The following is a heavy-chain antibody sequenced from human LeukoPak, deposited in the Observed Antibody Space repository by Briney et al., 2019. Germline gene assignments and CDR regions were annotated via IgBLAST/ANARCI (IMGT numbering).Heavy chain of an antibody. CDR2: IYYSGGT. CDR3: ARGGYSSGWPPGPQDY. D-gene: IGHD6-19*01. CDR1: GGSISSYY. Sequence: PSETLSLTCTVSGGSISSYYWSWIRQPPGKGLEWIAYIYYSGGTNYNPSLKSRVTISVDTSKNQFSLKLSSGTAADTAVYYCARGGYSSGWPPGPQDYWGQGTLVTVSS. V-gene: IGHV4-59*01. J-gene: IGHJ4*02.